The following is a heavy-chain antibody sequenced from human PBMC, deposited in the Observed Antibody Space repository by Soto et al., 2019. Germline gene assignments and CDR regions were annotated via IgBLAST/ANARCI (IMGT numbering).Heavy chain of an antibody. J-gene: IGHJ5*02. Sequence: QVQLQESGPGLMKPSETLSLTCTVSGGSVSSNYCSWIRQAAGKGLEWIGRTYTSGTTDYNPSLXXXXXXXXXXXXNQFSLKMTSVTAADTAVYYCARERAVPSWIDPWGQGSRVTVAS. CDR1: GGSVSSNY. D-gene: IGHD6-19*01. CDR2: TYTSGTT. CDR3: ARERAVPSWIDP. V-gene: IGHV4-4*07.